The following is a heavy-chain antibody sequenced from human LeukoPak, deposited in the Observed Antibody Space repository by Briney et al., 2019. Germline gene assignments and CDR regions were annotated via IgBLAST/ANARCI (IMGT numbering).Heavy chain of an antibody. V-gene: IGHV4-59*08. Sequence: SETLSLTCTVSGGSISSYYWNWIRQPPGKGLEWIGYIYYSGSTSYNPSLKSRVTMSVDTSKNQFSLNLSSVTAADTAVYYCATYRGTRGSYYHWGQGTLVTVSS. D-gene: IGHD1-1*01. CDR3: ATYRGTRGSYYH. CDR1: GGSISSYY. CDR2: IYYSGST. J-gene: IGHJ5*02.